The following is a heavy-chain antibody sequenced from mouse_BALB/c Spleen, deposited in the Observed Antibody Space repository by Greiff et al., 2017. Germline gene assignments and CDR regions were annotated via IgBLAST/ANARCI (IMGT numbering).Heavy chain of an antibody. CDR3: ARDHYGSSNYYAMDY. Sequence: QVQLQQSGAELVRPGTSVKISCKASGYTFSNYWLGWVKQRPGHGLEWLGDIYPGGGYTNYNEKFTGKATLTADTSSSTAYMQLSSLTSEDSAVYFCARDHYGSSNYYAMDYWGQGTSVTVSA. CDR2: IYPGGGYT. CDR1: GYTFSNYW. J-gene: IGHJ4*01. D-gene: IGHD1-1*01. V-gene: IGHV1-63*02.